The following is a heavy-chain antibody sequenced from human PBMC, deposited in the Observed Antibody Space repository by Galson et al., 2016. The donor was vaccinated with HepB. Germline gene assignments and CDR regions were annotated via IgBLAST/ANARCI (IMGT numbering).Heavy chain of an antibody. J-gene: IGHJ6*02. D-gene: IGHD5-18*01. CDR3: ARRFRYTYGPPYGMDV. CDR1: GDSVNSGSFY. Sequence: LSLTCAVSGDSVNSGSFYWSWIRQPPGKGLEWIGSIYYSGSTYYNPSLQSRVTISVDTSKNQFSLKMSSVTAADTAVYYCARRFRYTYGPPYGMDVWGQGTTVTVS. V-gene: IGHV4-39*01. CDR2: IYYSGST.